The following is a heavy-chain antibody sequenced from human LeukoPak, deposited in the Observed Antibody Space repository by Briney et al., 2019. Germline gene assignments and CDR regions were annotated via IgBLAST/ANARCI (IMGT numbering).Heavy chain of an antibody. Sequence: GGSLRLSCAASGFTFSSYAMSWVRQAPGKGLEWVSDITGSGDDTDYADSVKGRFTVSRDNSRNTLYLQINGLRAEDTAVYYCAKNGAYSGYDYIDYWGQGTLVTVSS. D-gene: IGHD5-12*01. CDR3: AKNGAYSGYDYIDY. CDR2: ITGSGDDT. CDR1: GFTFSSYA. J-gene: IGHJ4*02. V-gene: IGHV3-23*01.